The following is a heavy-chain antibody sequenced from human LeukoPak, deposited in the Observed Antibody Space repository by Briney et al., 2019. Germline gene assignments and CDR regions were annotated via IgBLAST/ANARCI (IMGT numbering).Heavy chain of an antibody. J-gene: IGHJ4*02. Sequence: PGGSLRLSCAASGVTFSSYGMSWVRQAPGKGLEWVSAISGSGGSTYYADSVKGRFTISRDNSKNTLYLQMNSLRAEDTAVYYCAKDRTVTTSYFDYWGQGTLVTVSS. D-gene: IGHD4-17*01. CDR1: GVTFSSYG. V-gene: IGHV3-23*01. CDR3: AKDRTVTTSYFDY. CDR2: ISGSGGST.